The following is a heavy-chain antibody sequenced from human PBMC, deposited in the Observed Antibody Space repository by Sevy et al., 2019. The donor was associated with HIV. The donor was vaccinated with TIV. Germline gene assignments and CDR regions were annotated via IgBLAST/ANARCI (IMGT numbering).Heavy chain of an antibody. J-gene: IGHJ4*02. CDR3: ARLFYGSADY. D-gene: IGHD3-10*01. V-gene: IGHV3-7*01. Sequence: GESLKISCAASGFTFSSYWMSWVRQAPGKGLEWLATINLDGSETFYVVSVKGRFTISRHNPRKSVYLQMTSLSAEDTAVYYCARLFYGSADYWGQGTLVTVSS. CDR1: GFTFSSYW. CDR2: INLDGSET.